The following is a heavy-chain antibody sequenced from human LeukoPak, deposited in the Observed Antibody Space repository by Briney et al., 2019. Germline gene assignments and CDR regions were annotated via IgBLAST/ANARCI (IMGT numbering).Heavy chain of an antibody. CDR3: ARLFRLRLGELSSLRYYFDY. Sequence: PSETLSLTCTVSGASISSYYWSWIRQPPGKGLEWIGYINYSGSTNYNPSLKSRVTTSVDTSKNQFSLKLSSVTAADTAVYYCARLFRLRLGELSSLRYYFDYWGQGTLVTVSS. V-gene: IGHV4-59*08. J-gene: IGHJ4*02. CDR1: GASISSYY. D-gene: IGHD3-16*02. CDR2: INYSGST.